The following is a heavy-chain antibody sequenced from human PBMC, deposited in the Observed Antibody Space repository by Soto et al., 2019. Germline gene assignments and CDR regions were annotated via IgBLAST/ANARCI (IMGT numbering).Heavy chain of an antibody. CDR3: ARDRQLWPPSDSWFDP. J-gene: IGHJ5*02. D-gene: IGHD5-18*01. CDR1: GGTFSSYA. Sequence: QVQLVQSGAEVKKPGSSVKVSCKASGGTFSSYAISWVRQAPGQGLEWMGGIIPIFGTANYAQKFQGRVTITADESTSTAYMELSSLRSEETAVYYCARDRQLWPPSDSWFDPWGQGTLVTVSS. V-gene: IGHV1-69*01. CDR2: IIPIFGTA.